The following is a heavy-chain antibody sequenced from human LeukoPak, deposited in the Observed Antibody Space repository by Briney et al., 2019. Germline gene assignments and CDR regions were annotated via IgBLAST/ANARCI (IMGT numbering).Heavy chain of an antibody. CDR1: GYTFTGYY. CDR3: ARDDWYYYGSGIDY. J-gene: IGHJ4*02. V-gene: IGHV1-69*05. D-gene: IGHD3-10*01. CDR2: IIPIFGTA. Sequence: GASVKVSCKASGYTFTGYYMHWVRQAPGQGLEWMGRIIPIFGTANYAQKFQGRVTITTDESTSTAYMELSSLRSEDTAVYYCARDDWYYYGSGIDYWGQGTLVTVSS.